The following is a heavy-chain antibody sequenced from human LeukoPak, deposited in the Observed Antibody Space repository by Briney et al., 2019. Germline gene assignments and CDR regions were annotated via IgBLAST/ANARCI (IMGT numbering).Heavy chain of an antibody. CDR1: GITASRYA. D-gene: IGHD4-17*01. CDR3: AKDPNGDYIGAFDM. V-gene: IGHV3-23*01. J-gene: IGHJ3*02. CDR2: ISGSGDRT. Sequence: GGSLRLSCAASGITASRYAMTWVRQAPGKGLEWVSSISGSGDRTMYADSVKGRFTISRDNFKNTLYLQMNSLRAEDTAVYHCAKDPNGDYIGAFDMWGQGTMVTVSS.